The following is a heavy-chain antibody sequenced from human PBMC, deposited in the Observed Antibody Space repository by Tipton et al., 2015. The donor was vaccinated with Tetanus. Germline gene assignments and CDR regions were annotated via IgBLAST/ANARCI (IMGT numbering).Heavy chain of an antibody. CDR1: GGSISSSSHY. D-gene: IGHD4-17*01. J-gene: IGHJ4*02. CDR3: IGYDYGDYYFDY. Sequence: TLSLTCTVSGGSISSSSHYWAWIRQPPGKGLEWVGSIYYSGSTYYNPSLKSRVTISIDTSKNQFSLKLNSVTAADTAVYFCIGYDYGDYYFDYWGQGTLVTVSS. V-gene: IGHV4-39*01. CDR2: IYYSGST.